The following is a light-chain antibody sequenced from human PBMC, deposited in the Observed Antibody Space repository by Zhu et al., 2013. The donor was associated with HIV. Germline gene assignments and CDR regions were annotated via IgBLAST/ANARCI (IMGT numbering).Light chain of an antibody. J-gene: IGKJ5*01. CDR2: GAS. Sequence: EIVMTQSPGTLSVSPGERATLSCGASQSVRNNLAWYQQKPGQAPRLLIYGASTRATGIPDRFSGSGSGTDFTLTISRLEPADFAVYYCQQYGGSPITFGQGTRLEIK. V-gene: IGKV3-20*01. CDR1: QSVRNN. CDR3: QQYGGSPIT.